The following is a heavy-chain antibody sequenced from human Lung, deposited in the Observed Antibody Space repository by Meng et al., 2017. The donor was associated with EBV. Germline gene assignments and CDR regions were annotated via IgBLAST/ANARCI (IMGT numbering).Heavy chain of an antibody. CDR1: GGSINSGDYY. V-gene: IGHV4-30-4*01. Sequence: VQRQESGPGLAKPSQTRALTCTGSGGSINSGDYYWSWIRKPPGKGLEWIGYIYYPGSTYYNPSLKSRVTISMDTSKNQFSLRLSSVTAADTAMYYCARNYYFDYWGQGTLVTVSS. J-gene: IGHJ4*02. CDR3: ARNYYFDY. CDR2: IYYPGST.